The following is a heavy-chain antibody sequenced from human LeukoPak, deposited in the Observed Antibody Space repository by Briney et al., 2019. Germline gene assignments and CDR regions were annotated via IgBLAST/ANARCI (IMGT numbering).Heavy chain of an antibody. V-gene: IGHV3-21*01. Sequence: PGGSLRLSCAASGFTFSSYSMNWVRQAPGKGLEWVSSISSSGSYIYYADSVKGRFTISRDNAKNSLYLQMNSLRAEDTAVYYCARVLQVRGASDAFDIWGQGTMVTVSS. CDR3: ARVLQVRGASDAFDI. CDR2: ISSSGSYI. D-gene: IGHD3-10*01. CDR1: GFTFSSYS. J-gene: IGHJ3*02.